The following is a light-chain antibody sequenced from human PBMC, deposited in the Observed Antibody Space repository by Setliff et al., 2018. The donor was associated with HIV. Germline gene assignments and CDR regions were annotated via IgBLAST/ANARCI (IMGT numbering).Light chain of an antibody. CDR3: ATSDDSLSAVV. CDR2: NND. CDR1: GSNIGRNS. Sequence: QSALTQPPSTSGTPGQKVTISCSGSGSNIGRNSVFWYHQLPGTAPKLLMYNNDQRPSGVPDRFSGSKSGTSASLAISDLRSGDEADYYCATSDDSLSAVVFGGGTKVTVL. V-gene: IGLV1-47*02. J-gene: IGLJ2*01.